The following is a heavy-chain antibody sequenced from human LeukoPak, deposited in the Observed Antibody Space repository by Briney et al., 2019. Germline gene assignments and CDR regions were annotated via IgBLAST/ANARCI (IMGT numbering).Heavy chain of an antibody. CDR3: PRDPPPQTYYDIWSGYYKSGMDV. D-gene: IGHD3-3*01. J-gene: IGHJ6*02. Sequence: ASVKVSCKASGYTFTSYGISWVRQAPGQGLEWMGWISAYNGNTNYAQKLQGRVTMTTDTSTSTAYMELRSLRSDDTAVYYCPRDPPPQTYYDIWSGYYKSGMDVWGQGTTVTVSS. CDR2: ISAYNGNT. CDR1: GYTFTSYG. V-gene: IGHV1-18*01.